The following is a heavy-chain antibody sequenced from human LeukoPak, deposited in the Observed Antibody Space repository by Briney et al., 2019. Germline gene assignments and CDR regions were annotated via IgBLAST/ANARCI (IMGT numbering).Heavy chain of an antibody. D-gene: IGHD3-3*01. CDR2: IYYSGST. J-gene: IGHJ4*02. CDR1: GGSISSYY. V-gene: IGHV4-39*01. Sequence: SETLSLTCTVSGGSISSYYWGWIRQPPGKGLEWIGSIYYSGSTYYNPSLKSRVTISADTSKNQFSLMLNSVTAADTAVYYCARGFRVAAKYYFDYWGQGTLVTVSS. CDR3: ARGFRVAAKYYFDY.